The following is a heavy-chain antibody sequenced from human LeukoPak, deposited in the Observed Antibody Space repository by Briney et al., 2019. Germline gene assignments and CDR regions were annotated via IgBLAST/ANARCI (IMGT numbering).Heavy chain of an antibody. V-gene: IGHV1-2*02. J-gene: IGHJ4*02. CDR2: INPNSGGT. D-gene: IGHD3-22*01. Sequence: ASVKVSCKASGYTFTGYYMHWVRQAPGQGLEWMGWINPNSGGTNYAQKFQGRVTMTRDKSTSTAYMELSRLRSDDAAVYYCARASYYYDSSAYFYPGDYWGQGTLVTVSS. CDR1: GYTFTGYY. CDR3: ARASYYYDSSAYFYPGDY.